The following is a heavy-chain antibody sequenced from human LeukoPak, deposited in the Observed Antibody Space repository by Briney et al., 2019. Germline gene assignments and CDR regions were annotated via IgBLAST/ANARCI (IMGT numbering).Heavy chain of an antibody. Sequence: GGSLRLSCAASGFTFSSSWMHWVRQAPGKGLVWVSRIKTDGSSTNYADSVKGLFTISRDNPKNTLYLQMNSLTADDTAVYYCAGGLSRYVYTANFWGQGTLVTVSS. CDR1: GFTFSSSW. D-gene: IGHD3-16*01. CDR3: AGGLSRYVYTANF. CDR2: IKTDGSST. J-gene: IGHJ4*02. V-gene: IGHV3-74*01.